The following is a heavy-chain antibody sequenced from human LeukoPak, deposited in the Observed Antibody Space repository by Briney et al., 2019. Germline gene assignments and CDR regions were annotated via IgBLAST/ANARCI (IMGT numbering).Heavy chain of an antibody. CDR1: EFTFSSYS. CDR3: AREARWDYYQYYMDV. D-gene: IGHD3-10*01. J-gene: IGHJ6*03. Sequence: GGSLRLSCVASEFTFSSYSMIWVRQAPGKGLEWISYISNGSGNRYYADSVKGRFTISRDNAKNLLYLQMNSLRADDTPIYYCAREARWDYYQYYMDVWGKGTTVAVSS. CDR2: ISNGSGNR. V-gene: IGHV3-48*01.